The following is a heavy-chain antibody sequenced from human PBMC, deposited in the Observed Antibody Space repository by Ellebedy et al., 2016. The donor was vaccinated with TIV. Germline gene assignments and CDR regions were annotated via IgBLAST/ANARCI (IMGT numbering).Heavy chain of an antibody. CDR2: ISGSGGAA. D-gene: IGHD3-10*01. J-gene: IGHJ4*02. V-gene: IGHV3-23*01. Sequence: GESLKISCAASGFTFNKYALSWVRQAPGKGLEWVSAISGSGGAAYYADFVKGRFTISRDSSRNTVSLQMNSLRAEDTAVYYCARGRSFNWGQGTLVTVSS. CDR3: ARGRSFN. CDR1: GFTFNKYA.